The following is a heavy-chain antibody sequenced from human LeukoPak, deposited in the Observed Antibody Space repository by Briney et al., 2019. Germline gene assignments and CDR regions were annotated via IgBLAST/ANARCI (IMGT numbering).Heavy chain of an antibody. CDR1: GFTVSNHY. V-gene: IGHV3-53*01. CDR2: IYSGGST. Sequence: PGGSLRLSCAASGFTVSNHYMNWVRQAPGKGLEWLSIIYSGGSTSYADSVKGRFTISRDNSKNTVYLQMNSLRVEDTAVYYCAKDLDSSSSWYQGPFDYWGQGTLVTVSS. D-gene: IGHD6-13*01. CDR3: AKDLDSSSSWYQGPFDY. J-gene: IGHJ4*02.